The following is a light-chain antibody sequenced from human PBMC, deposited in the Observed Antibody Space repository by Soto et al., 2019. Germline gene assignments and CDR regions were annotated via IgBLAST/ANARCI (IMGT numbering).Light chain of an antibody. CDR3: QQYHIWPSIT. V-gene: IGKV3-15*01. Sequence: EVVMPQSPATLSVSPGERATLSCRASQSVSEYLAWYQQKPGQAPRLLIYGASTRATGIPARFSGSGSGTEIPLTISSLQSEDFAVYYCQQYHIWPSITFGQGTRLEIK. CDR1: QSVSEY. J-gene: IGKJ5*01. CDR2: GAS.